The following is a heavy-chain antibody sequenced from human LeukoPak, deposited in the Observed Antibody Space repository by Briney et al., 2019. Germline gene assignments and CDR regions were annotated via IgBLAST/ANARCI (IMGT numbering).Heavy chain of an antibody. CDR2: ISGSGSLI. CDR3: AGGQDSSGYLHYGADV. CDR1: GFSFSIYN. Sequence: GGTLRLSCAVSGFSFSIYNWSWIRQAPGKGLEWVSSISGSGSLIYYADSVKGRFTISRNNTKNSLSLQMNSLRAEDTAVYYCAGGQDSSGYLHYGADVWGQGTTVTVCS. V-gene: IGHV3-21*01. D-gene: IGHD3-22*01. J-gene: IGHJ6*02.